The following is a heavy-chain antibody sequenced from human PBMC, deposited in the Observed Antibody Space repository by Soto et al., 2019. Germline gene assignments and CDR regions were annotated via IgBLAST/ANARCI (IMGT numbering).Heavy chain of an antibody. CDR1: GFTFSSYA. V-gene: IGHV3-23*01. CDR3: AKGRRGYCSGGSCYRYPFDY. D-gene: IGHD2-15*01. Sequence: EVQLLESGGGLVQPGGSLRLSCAASGFTFSSYAMSWVRQAPGKGLEWVSGISVGGSRTYYADSVKGRFTISRDNSKNTLYLQMNSLRAEDTALYYCAKGRRGYCSGGSCYRYPFDYWGQGTLVTVSS. CDR2: ISVGGSRT. J-gene: IGHJ4*02.